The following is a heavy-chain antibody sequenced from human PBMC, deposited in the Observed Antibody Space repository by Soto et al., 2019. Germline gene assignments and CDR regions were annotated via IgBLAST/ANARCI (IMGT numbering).Heavy chain of an antibody. Sequence: EVQLVESGGGLVQPGGSLRLSCAATGFTFSTYWMSWVRQAPGKGLEWVANMKQDGSEKYYVDSVKGRFTISRDNAKNSLYLQMTSLRAEDTAVYYCARIQPWYFDLWGRGTLVTVSS. CDR2: MKQDGSEK. V-gene: IGHV3-7*01. J-gene: IGHJ2*01. CDR1: GFTFSTYW. CDR3: ARIQPWYFDL.